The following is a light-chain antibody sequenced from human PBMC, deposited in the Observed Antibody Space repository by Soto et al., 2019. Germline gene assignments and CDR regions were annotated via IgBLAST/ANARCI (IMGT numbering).Light chain of an antibody. V-gene: IGLV2-14*01. CDR3: SSYTSSGTVV. Sequence: QSALTQPASVSGSPGQSITISCTGTSSDVGGFNYVSWYRQHPGNAPKLMIFDVVNRPSGVSHRFSGSKSDNTASLTISGLQAEDEADYYCSSYTSSGTVVFSGGTKVTVL. CDR2: DVV. J-gene: IGLJ2*01. CDR1: SSDVGGFNY.